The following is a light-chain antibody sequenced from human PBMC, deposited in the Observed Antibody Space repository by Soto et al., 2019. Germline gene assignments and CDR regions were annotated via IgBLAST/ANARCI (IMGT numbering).Light chain of an antibody. V-gene: IGKV3-20*01. J-gene: IGKJ3*01. CDR3: QQYGRSPGLFT. CDR1: QSVTNTY. CDR2: DAS. Sequence: EIVLTQSPGTLSLSPGERATLSCRASQSVTNTYLAWYQQKPGQAPRLLIYDASSGATGIPDRFSGSGSGTDFTLTISRLEPEDCAVYYCQQYGRSPGLFTFGPGTKVDIK.